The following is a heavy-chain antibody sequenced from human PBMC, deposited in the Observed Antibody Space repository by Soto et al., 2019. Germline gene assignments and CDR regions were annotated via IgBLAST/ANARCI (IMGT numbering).Heavy chain of an antibody. CDR2: IRSKANSYAT. CDR3: ARVVNWWEPLGAFDI. V-gene: IGHV3-73*01. CDR1: GFNFSGSA. D-gene: IGHD1-26*01. Sequence: GGSLRLSCAASGFNFSGSAMHWVRQASGKGLEWVGRIRSKANSYATAYAASVKGRFTISRDDSKNTAYLQMNSLKTEDTAVYYCARVVNWWEPLGAFDIWGQGTMVTVSS. J-gene: IGHJ3*02.